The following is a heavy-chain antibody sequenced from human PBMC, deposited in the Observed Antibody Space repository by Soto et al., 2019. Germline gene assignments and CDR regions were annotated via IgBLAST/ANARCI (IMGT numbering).Heavy chain of an antibody. CDR3: ARERSRYDRSCNYRPDD. V-gene: IGHV1-69*06. D-gene: IGHD3-22*01. Sequence: QVQLVQSGAEVKKPGSSVKVSCKTSGDTFSSYAISGVRQAPGQGLEVMVGISPILGTPSYAQKFQGRFTITADKSTRTAYMELSSLRSEVSAVYYCARERSRYDRSCNYRPDDWGQGTLVTVSS. J-gene: IGHJ4*02. CDR2: ISPILGTP. CDR1: GDTFSSYA.